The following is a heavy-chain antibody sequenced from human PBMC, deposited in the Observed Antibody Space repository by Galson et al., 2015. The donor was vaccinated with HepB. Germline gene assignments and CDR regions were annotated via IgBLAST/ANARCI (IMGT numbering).Heavy chain of an antibody. D-gene: IGHD6-13*01. V-gene: IGHV4-38-2*02. Sequence: ETLSLTCTVSGYSISSGYYWGWIRQPPGKGLEWIGSMYHSWSSYYNPSLKSRVTMSVDTSKNQFSLKLSSLTAADTAIYYCARSTSSWFFDYWGQGTLVTVSS. CDR2: MYHSWSS. CDR1: GYSISSGYY. CDR3: ARSTSSWFFDY. J-gene: IGHJ4*02.